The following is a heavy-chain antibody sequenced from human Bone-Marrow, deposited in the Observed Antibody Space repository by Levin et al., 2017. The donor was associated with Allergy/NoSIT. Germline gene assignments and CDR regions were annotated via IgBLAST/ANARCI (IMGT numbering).Heavy chain of an antibody. CDR2: ISSSGRT. J-gene: IGHJ6*02. Sequence: HPGGSLRLSCATSGFAFGSFAMTWVRQAPGKGLEWVSAISSSGRTYHADSVEGRFTISRDNAKNTVYLQMNSLRVEDTAVYYCGEGGNDFWNGYSMDVWGQGTTVTVSS. CDR1: GFAFGSFA. D-gene: IGHD3-3*01. CDR3: GEGGNDFWNGYSMDV. V-gene: IGHV3-23*01.